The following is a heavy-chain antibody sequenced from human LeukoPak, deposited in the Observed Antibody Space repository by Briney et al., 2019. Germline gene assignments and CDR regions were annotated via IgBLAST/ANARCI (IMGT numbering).Heavy chain of an antibody. CDR2: IYSGGST. CDR1: GFTVSSNY. Sequence: GGSLRLSCAASGFTVSSNYMSWVRQAPGKGLEWVSVIYSGGSTYYADSVKSRFTISRDNSKNTLYLQMNSLRAEDTAVYYCASSTTVVIIDAFDIWGQGTMVTVSS. CDR3: ASSTTVVIIDAFDI. D-gene: IGHD4-23*01. V-gene: IGHV3-53*01. J-gene: IGHJ3*02.